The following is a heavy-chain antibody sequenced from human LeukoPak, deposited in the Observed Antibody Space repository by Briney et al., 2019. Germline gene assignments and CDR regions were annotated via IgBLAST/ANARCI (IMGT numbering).Heavy chain of an antibody. CDR2: IGGSGSYT. CDR3: ARDWYDY. CDR1: GFTFSTYA. Sequence: GGSLRLSCAASGFTFSTYAMIWVRQAPGKGLEWASVIGGSGSYTYYADSVEGRFTISRDNSKDTLYLQMNSLRAEDTAVYYCARDWYDYWGQGTLVTVSS. V-gene: IGHV3-23*01. J-gene: IGHJ4*02. D-gene: IGHD6-13*01.